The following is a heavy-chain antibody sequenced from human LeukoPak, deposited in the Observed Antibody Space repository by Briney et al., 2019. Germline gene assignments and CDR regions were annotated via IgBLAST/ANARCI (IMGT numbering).Heavy chain of an antibody. CDR3: AREGDFGQQLDYYCGMDV. CDR1: GFTLSSYG. V-gene: IGHV3-33*01. D-gene: IGHD6-13*01. CDR2: IWYDGSKK. J-gene: IGHJ6*02. Sequence: GGSLRLSCAADGFTLSSYGMHWVGQARGKGQEWVAVIWYDGSKKDYVDSVKGRFTISRDNSKNTLYLQMNSLRAEDTAVYYCAREGDFGQQLDYYCGMDVWGQGTTVTVSS.